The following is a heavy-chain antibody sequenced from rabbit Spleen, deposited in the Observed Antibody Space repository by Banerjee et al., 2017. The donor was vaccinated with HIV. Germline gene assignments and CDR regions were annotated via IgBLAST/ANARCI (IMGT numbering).Heavy chain of an antibody. V-gene: IGHV1S45*01. D-gene: IGHD6-1*01. CDR3: ARSSSAGVGGYGYGIFNL. CDR1: GFSFSSSYD. J-gene: IGHJ4*01. CDR2: IEGGSSTFS. Sequence: QEQLVESGGGLVKPGASLTLTCTASGFSFSSSYDMCWVRQAPGKGLEWIACIEGGSSTFSYFASWAKGRFTISKTSSTTVTLQMTSLTAADTATYFCARSSSAGVGGYGYGIFNLWGPGTLVTVS.